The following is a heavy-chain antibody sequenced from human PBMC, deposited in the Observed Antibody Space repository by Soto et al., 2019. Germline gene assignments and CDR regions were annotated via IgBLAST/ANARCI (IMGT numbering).Heavy chain of an antibody. CDR1: GGSISSGGYY. V-gene: IGHV4-31*03. CDR2: IYYSGST. J-gene: IGHJ4*02. CDR3: ARNGADDSSGYYYSFDY. D-gene: IGHD3-22*01. Sequence: SETLSLTCTVSGGSISSGGYYWSWIRQHPGKGLEWIGYIYYSGSTYYNPSLKSRVTISVDTSKNQFSLKLSSVTAADTAVYYCARNGADDSSGYYYSFDYWGQGTLVTVS.